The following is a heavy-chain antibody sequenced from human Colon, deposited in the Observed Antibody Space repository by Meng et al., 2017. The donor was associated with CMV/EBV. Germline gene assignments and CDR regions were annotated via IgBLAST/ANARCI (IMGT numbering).Heavy chain of an antibody. D-gene: IGHD2-8*02. Sequence: GGSLRLSCTVSGFTFDGYAMSWVRQAPGKGLGWVSVIYGSGRSSSSADSVKGRFSISRDNSKNTLYLQMSSLRAEDTAVYYCARLLVGALDTHAFDMWGRGTMVTVSS. J-gene: IGHJ3*02. CDR2: IYGSGRSS. CDR1: GFTFDGYA. V-gene: IGHV3-23*03. CDR3: ARLLVGALDTHAFDM.